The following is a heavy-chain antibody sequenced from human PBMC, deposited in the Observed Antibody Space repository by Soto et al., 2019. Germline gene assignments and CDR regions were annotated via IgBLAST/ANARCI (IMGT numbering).Heavy chain of an antibody. D-gene: IGHD4-17*01. CDR3: ARDADYGGSRGGMDV. V-gene: IGHV4-31*03. CDR2: IYYSGST. CDR1: GGSVNNANYF. J-gene: IGHJ6*02. Sequence: QVRLEESGPGLVKPSETLSLICSVSGGSVNNANYFWNWIRHHPENGLEWIGYIYYSGSTRYNPSLKPRATVSIDTSKNQFSLRLNSVTVADTAVYFCARDADYGGSRGGMDVWGRGTTVTVSS.